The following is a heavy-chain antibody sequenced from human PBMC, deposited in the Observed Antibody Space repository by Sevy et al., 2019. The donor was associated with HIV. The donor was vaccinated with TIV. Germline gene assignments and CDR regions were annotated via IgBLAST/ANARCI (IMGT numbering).Heavy chain of an antibody. J-gene: IGHJ6*02. Sequence: ASVKVSCKASGYTFTSYYMHWVRQAPGQGLEWMGIINPSGGSTSYAQKFQGRVTMTRDTSTSTVYMELSSLRSEDTAVYYCARVGSSRGDYYYYGMDVWGQGTTVTVSS. CDR1: GYTFTSYY. CDR3: ARVGSSRGDYYYYGMDV. CDR2: INPSGGST. V-gene: IGHV1-46*01. D-gene: IGHD3-10*01.